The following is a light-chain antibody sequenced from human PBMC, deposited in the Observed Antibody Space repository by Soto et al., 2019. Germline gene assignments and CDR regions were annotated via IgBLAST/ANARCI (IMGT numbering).Light chain of an antibody. J-gene: IGLJ1*01. Sequence: QSGLTQPASVSGSPGQSITISCTGTNSDVGSTDLVSWYQQHPGKAPKLIIYEGDKWPSGLSDRFSGSKSGNTASLTISGLQAEHEAEYLCCSYAGAHTWVFGTGTKVTVL. CDR3: CSYAGAHTWV. V-gene: IGLV2-23*01. CDR1: NSDVGSTDL. CDR2: EGD.